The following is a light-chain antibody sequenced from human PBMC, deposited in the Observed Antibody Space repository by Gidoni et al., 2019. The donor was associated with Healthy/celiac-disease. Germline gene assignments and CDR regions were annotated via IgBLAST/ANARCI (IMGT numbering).Light chain of an antibody. CDR2: EVS. CDR3: SSYTSSSTLV. Sequence: SPGQSITLSCTGTSSDVGGYNYVSWYQQHPGKAPKLMIYEVSNRPLGVSNRFSGSKSGNTASLTISGLQAEDEADYYCSSYTSSSTLVFGGGTKLTVL. J-gene: IGLJ2*01. V-gene: IGLV2-14*01. CDR1: SSDVGGYNY.